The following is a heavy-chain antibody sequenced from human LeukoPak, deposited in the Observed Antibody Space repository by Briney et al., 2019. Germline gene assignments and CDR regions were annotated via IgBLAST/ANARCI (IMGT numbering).Heavy chain of an antibody. CDR1: GFTFSSYA. CDR2: ISGSGGST. V-gene: IGHV3-23*01. J-gene: IGHJ4*02. D-gene: IGHD2-15*01. CDR3: ATQDIVVVVAAPDDY. Sequence: GGSLRLSCAASGFTFSSYAMSWVRQAPGKGLEWASAISGSGGSTYYADSVKGRFTISRDNSKNTLYLQMNSLRAEDTAVYYCATQDIVVVVAAPDDYWGQGTLVTVSS.